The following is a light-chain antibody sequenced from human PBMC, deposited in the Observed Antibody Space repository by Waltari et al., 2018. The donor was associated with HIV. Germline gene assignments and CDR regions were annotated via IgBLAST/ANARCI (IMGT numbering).Light chain of an antibody. CDR1: SSKFGNDF. Sequence: QSVLTQPPSVSAAPGQKVTISCSGSSSKFGNDFVSWYQHLPGAAPKLLIYDNDKRPSGISDRFSGSKSGTSATLGSTGLQTGDEADYYCGTWDTSLGAGVFGGGTKLTVL. J-gene: IGLJ3*02. CDR3: GTWDTSLGAGV. V-gene: IGLV1-51*01. CDR2: DND.